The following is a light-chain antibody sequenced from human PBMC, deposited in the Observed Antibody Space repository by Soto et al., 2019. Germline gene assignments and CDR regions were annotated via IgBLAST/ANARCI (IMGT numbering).Light chain of an antibody. CDR1: QSVSSK. Sequence: EIVMTQSPATLSLSPGERVTLSCRASQSVSSKLAWYQQKPGQAPRLLIYGASIRATDIPARFSGSGSGTEFTLTISRLQYEDFEIFYCQQYSNWQYTFGQGTKADIK. J-gene: IGKJ2*01. CDR2: GAS. V-gene: IGKV3-15*01. CDR3: QQYSNWQYT.